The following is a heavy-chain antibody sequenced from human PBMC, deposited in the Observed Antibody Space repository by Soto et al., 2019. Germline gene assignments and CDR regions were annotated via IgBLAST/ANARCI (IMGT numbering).Heavy chain of an antibody. Sequence: ASVKVSCKASGYTFTGYYMHWVRQAPGQGLEWMGWINPNSGGTNYAQKFQGWVTMTRDTSISTAYMELSRLRSDDTAVYYCARDSGRYCSSTSCSLDYWGQGTLVTVPQ. CDR1: GYTFTGYY. V-gene: IGHV1-2*04. CDR2: INPNSGGT. CDR3: ARDSGRYCSSTSCSLDY. J-gene: IGHJ4*02. D-gene: IGHD2-2*01.